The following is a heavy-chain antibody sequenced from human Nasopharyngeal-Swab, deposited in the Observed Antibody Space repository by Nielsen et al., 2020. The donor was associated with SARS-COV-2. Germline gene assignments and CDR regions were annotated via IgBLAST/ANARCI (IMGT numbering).Heavy chain of an antibody. V-gene: IGHV3-9*01. CDR1: GVSFADCA. J-gene: IGHJ6*03. CDR2: ISWNSGSI. Sequence: WSVYGVSFADCAMYWGRPAPGKGLEWVSGISWNSGSIGYADSVKGRFTISRDNAKNSLYLQMNSLRAEDTALYYCAKDMSPNTYYYYMDVWGKGTTVTVSS. CDR3: AKDMSPNTYYYYMDV.